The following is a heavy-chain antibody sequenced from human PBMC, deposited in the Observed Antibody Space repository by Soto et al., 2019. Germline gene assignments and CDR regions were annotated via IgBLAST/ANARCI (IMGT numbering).Heavy chain of an antibody. CDR1: GFAVSANY. V-gene: IGHV3-53*01. Sequence: GGSLRLSCAASGFAVSANYVSWVRQAPGKGLEWVSLIYSDGSTYYADSVKGRFTFSRDDSRNTLYLQMNSLRAEDTALYYCAILNSSSWYTGYYFDYWGQGTPVTVSS. J-gene: IGHJ4*02. CDR3: AILNSSSWYTGYYFDY. D-gene: IGHD6-13*01. CDR2: IYSDGST.